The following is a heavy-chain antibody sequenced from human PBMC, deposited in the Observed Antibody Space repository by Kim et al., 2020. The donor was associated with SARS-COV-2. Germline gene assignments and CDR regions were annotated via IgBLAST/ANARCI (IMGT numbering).Heavy chain of an antibody. CDR1: GGSISSSSYY. V-gene: IGHV4-39*07. D-gene: IGHD3-10*01. CDR2: IYYSGST. J-gene: IGHJ4*02. Sequence: SETLSLTCTVSGGSISSSSYYWGWIRQPPGKGLEWIGSIYYSGSTYYNPSLKSRVTISVDTSKNQFSLKLSSVTAADTAVYYCARVAMVRGVIPTMDYWGQGTLVTVSS. CDR3: ARVAMVRGVIPTMDY.